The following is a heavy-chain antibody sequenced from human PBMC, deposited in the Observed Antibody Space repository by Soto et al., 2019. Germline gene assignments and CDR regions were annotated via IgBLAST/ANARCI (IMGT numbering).Heavy chain of an antibody. CDR3: THQGGGDDIYFDC. J-gene: IGHJ4*02. CDR1: GFSFSDAW. Sequence: EVQLVESGGGLVQPGGSLRLSCAASGFSFSDAWMIWVRQAPGKGLQWVGRIKSKSDGETTDYAAPVKGRFAISRDDSKKTVYLRMNSLKTEETATYFCTHQGGGDDIYFDCWGQGTLVAVSS. V-gene: IGHV3-15*01. D-gene: IGHD3-16*01. CDR2: IKSKSDGETT.